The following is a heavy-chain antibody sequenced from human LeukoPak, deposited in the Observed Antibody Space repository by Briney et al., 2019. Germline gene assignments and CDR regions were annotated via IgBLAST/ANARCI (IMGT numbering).Heavy chain of an antibody. CDR3: ARGIGFDS. CDR2: ISRTGSTM. V-gene: IGHV3-48*03. J-gene: IGHJ5*01. CDR1: GFTFNNYE. Sequence: GGSLRLSCAASGFTFNNYEMNWVRQAPGKGLEWVSYISRTGSTMYYADSVKGRFTISRDNAKNSLYLQMNSLRAEDTAVYYCARGIGFDSWGQGTLVTVSS.